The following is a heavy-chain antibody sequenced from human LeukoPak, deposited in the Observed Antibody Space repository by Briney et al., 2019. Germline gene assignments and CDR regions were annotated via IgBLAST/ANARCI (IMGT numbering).Heavy chain of an antibody. J-gene: IGHJ4*02. CDR1: GITFDDYY. D-gene: IGHD1-26*01. V-gene: IGHV3-11*04. CDR2: ISSSGSTI. Sequence: GGSLRLSCAVSGITFDDYYMSWIRQAPGKGLEWISYISSSGSTIFYAESVKGRFTISRDNAKNSLYLQMNSLRAEDTAVYYCARVKVEGTFDYWGQGTLVTVSS. CDR3: ARVKVEGTFDY.